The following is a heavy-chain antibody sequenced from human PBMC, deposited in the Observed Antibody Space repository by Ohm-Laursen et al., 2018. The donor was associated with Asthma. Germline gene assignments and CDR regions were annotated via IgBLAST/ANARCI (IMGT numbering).Heavy chain of an antibody. CDR1: GFTFRSYA. V-gene: IGHV3-30*04. CDR3: AKDRRGIFYYYYYGMDV. CDR2: ISYDGSNK. J-gene: IGHJ6*02. Sequence: SLRLSCAASGFTFRSYAIHWVRQAPGKGLEWVAVISYDGSNKYYADSVKGRFTISRDNSKNTLYLQMNSLRAEDTAVYYCAKDRRGIFYYYYYGMDVWGQGTTVTVSS.